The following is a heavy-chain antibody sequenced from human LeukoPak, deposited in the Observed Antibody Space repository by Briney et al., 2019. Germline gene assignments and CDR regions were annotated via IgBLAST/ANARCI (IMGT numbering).Heavy chain of an antibody. CDR3: VRGDDSSGYDPQAFDY. CDR1: GFTFSSYA. D-gene: IGHD3-22*01. V-gene: IGHV3-30*01. J-gene: IGHJ4*02. CDR2: ISYDGSNK. Sequence: GGSLRLSCAASGFTFSSYAMHWVRQAPGKGLEWVAVISYDGSNKYYADSVKGRFTISRDNSKNTLYLQMNSLRAGDTAVYYCVRGDDSSGYDPQAFDYWGQGALVTVSS.